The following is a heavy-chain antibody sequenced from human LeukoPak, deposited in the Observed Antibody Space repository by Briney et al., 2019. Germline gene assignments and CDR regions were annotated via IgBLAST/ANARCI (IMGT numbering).Heavy chain of an antibody. CDR1: GGSVSSGSYY. J-gene: IGHJ4*02. V-gene: IGHV4-61*01. Sequence: SETLSLTCTVSGGSVSSGSYYWSWIRQPPGKGLEWIGDIYYSGSTNYNPSLKSRVTISVDTSKNQFSLKLSPVTAADTAVYYCARGSNYDFWSGSPYFDYWGQGTLVTVSS. D-gene: IGHD3-3*01. CDR2: IYYSGST. CDR3: ARGSNYDFWSGSPYFDY.